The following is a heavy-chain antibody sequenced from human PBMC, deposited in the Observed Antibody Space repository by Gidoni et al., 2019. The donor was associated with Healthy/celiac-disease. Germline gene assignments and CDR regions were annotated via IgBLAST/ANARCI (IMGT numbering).Heavy chain of an antibody. CDR1: GFTFSSYA. CDR2: SSGSGGST. CDR3: AKDLGGDIVVVPAAYFDY. V-gene: IGHV3-23*01. J-gene: IGHJ4*02. Sequence: EVQLLESGGGLVQPGGSLRLSCAASGFTFSSYAMSWVRQAPGKGLEGVAASSGSGGSTYYADSVKGRFTISRDNSKNTLYLQMNSLRAEDTAVYYCAKDLGGDIVVVPAAYFDYWGQGTLVTVSS. D-gene: IGHD2-2*01.